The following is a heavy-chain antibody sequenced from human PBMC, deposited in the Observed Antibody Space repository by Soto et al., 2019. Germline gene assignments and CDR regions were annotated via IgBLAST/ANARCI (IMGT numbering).Heavy chain of an antibody. D-gene: IGHD2-2*01. J-gene: IGHJ6*02. V-gene: IGHV1-18*04. CDR3: ARGQCSSTSCYLAFYYYYYGMDV. CDR1: GYTFTSYG. Sequence: GASVKVHCKASGYTFTSYGISWVRQAPGQGLDWMGCISAYNGNTNYAQKLQGRVTMTTDTSTSTAYMELRSLRSDDTAVYYCARGQCSSTSCYLAFYYYYYGMDVWGQGTTVTVSS. CDR2: ISAYNGNT.